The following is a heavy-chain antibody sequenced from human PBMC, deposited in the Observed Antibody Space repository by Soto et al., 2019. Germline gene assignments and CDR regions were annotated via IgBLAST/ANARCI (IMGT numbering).Heavy chain of an antibody. CDR1: GFTFSSYA. CDR2: ISGSGGST. CDR3: GKFRGSDVYYYGIEV. Sequence: PGGSLRLSCAASGFTFSSYAMSWVRQAPGKGLEWVSAISGSGGSTYYADSGKGRFTISRDNSKNTLYLQMNSLRAEDTAVYYCGKFRGSDVYYYGIEVWGQGTTGTVSS. J-gene: IGHJ6*02. V-gene: IGHV3-23*01. D-gene: IGHD3-16*01.